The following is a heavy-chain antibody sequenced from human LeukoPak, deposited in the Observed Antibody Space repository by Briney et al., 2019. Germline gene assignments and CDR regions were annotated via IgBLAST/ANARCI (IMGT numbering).Heavy chain of an antibody. V-gene: IGHV4-34*01. CDR3: ASGDNDPLFDY. CDR1: GGSFSGYY. CDR2: INHSGST. J-gene: IGHJ4*02. Sequence: SETLSLTCAVYGGSFSGYYWSWIRQPPGKGLEWIGEINHSGSTNYNPSLKSRVTISVDTSKNQFSLKLSSVTTADTAVYYCASGDNDPLFDYWGQGTLVTVSS. D-gene: IGHD1-1*01.